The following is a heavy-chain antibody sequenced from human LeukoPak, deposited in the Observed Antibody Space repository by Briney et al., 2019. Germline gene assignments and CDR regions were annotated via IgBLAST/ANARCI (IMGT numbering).Heavy chain of an antibody. D-gene: IGHD2-15*01. CDR2: IKQDGSEK. Sequence: GGPLKLSCAASGFTFSSYWMSWVRQAPGKGLEWVANIKQDGSEKYYVDSVKGRFTISRDNAKNSLYLQMNSLRAEDTAIYYCAKGSAWSADYWGQGTLVTVSS. J-gene: IGHJ4*02. V-gene: IGHV3-7*03. CDR3: AKGSAWSADY. CDR1: GFTFSSYW.